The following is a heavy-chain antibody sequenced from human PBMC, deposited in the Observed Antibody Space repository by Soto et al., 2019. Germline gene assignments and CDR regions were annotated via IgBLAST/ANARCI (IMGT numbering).Heavy chain of an antibody. CDR3: ARDLGFDYYYGMDV. D-gene: IGHD3-16*01. CDR1: GGSIRSNDYH. V-gene: IGHV4-30-4*01. Sequence: SETLSLTCTVSGGSIRSNDYHWSWIRQPPGKGLEWIGYIYYNGSTHYNPSLKSRVPISADTSKNQFSLKLTSVTAADTAVYFCARDLGFDYYYGMDVWGQGTTVTVSS. J-gene: IGHJ6*02. CDR2: IYYNGST.